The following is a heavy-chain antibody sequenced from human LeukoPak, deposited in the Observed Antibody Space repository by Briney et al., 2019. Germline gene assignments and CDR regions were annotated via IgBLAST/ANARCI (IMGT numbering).Heavy chain of an antibody. D-gene: IGHD4-17*01. CDR3: ASLTTVTTGDY. CDR2: IYYSGST. CDR1: GGSISSYY. V-gene: IGHV4-59*12. Sequence: PSETLSLTCTVSGGSISSYYWSWIRQPPGKGLEWIGYIYYSGSTNYNPSLKNRVTISVDTSKNQFSLKLSSVTAADTAVYYCASLTTVTTGDYWGQGTLVTVSS. J-gene: IGHJ4*02.